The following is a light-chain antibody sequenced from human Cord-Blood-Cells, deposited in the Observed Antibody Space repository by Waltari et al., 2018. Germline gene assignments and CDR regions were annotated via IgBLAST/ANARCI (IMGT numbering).Light chain of an antibody. J-gene: IGLJ1*01. CDR1: SSDAGGYNY. CDR2: EVS. V-gene: IGLV2-14*01. Sequence: QSALTQPASVSGSPGQSITISCTGTSSDAGGYNYVSWYQQHPGKAPKLMIYEVSNRPSGVSNRFSGSKSGNTASLTSSGLQAEDEADYYCSSYTSSSRYVFGTGTKVTVL. CDR3: SSYTSSSRYV.